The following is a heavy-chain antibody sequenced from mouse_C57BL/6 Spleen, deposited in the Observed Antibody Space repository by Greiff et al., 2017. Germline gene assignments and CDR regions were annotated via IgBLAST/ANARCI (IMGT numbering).Heavy chain of an antibody. Sequence: QVQLQQPGAELVQPGASVKLSCKASGYTFTSYWMQWVKQRPGQGLEWIGEIDPSDIYTNYNPKFKGKATLTVDTSSSTAYMQLSSLTSEDSAVYYWARGDLYYGNLVAYWGQGTLVTVSA. CDR3: ARGDLYYGNLVAY. CDR2: IDPSDIYT. CDR1: GYTFTSYW. J-gene: IGHJ3*01. V-gene: IGHV1-50*01. D-gene: IGHD2-1*01.